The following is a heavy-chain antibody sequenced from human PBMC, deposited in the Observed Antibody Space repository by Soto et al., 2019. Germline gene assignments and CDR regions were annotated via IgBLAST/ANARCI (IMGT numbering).Heavy chain of an antibody. CDR3: ARMILGYCSSTSCYRYFYMAV. D-gene: IGHD2-2*01. V-gene: IGHV2-70*11. Sequence: SGPTLVNPTQTLTLTCTFSGFSLSTSGMCVSWIRQPPGKALEWLARIDWDDDKYYSTSLKTRLTISKDTSKNQVVLTMTNMDPVDTATYYCARMILGYCSSTSCYRYFYMAVWGKGTTVTVSS. CDR2: IDWDDDK. CDR1: GFSLSTSGMC. J-gene: IGHJ6*03.